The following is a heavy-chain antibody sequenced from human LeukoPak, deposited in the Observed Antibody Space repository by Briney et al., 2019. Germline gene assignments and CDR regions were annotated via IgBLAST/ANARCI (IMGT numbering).Heavy chain of an antibody. D-gene: IGHD5-12*01. CDR1: GSALSGYT. CDR3: ALAFSGYDRCFHEPPDQ. CDR2: IITNWAST. V-gene: IGHV1-69*01. Sequence: GSSVKVSCKASGSALSGYTITWVRQAPGQGLEWVGGIITNWASTNYAQKFQGRVTISADDSTSTAYMQLRSLTSEDTAFYYCALAFSGYDRCFHEPPDQWGQGTLVTDSS. J-gene: IGHJ4*02.